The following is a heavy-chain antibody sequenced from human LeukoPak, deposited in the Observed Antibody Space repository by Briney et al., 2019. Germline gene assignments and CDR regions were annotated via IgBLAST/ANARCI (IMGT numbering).Heavy chain of an antibody. V-gene: IGHV3-23*01. D-gene: IGHD2-2*01. CDR3: AKDIRVVVPAAILDY. J-gene: IGHJ4*02. Sequence: PGGSLRLSCAASGFTFSSYAMSWVRQAPRKGLEWVSAISGSGGSTYYADSVKGRFTISRDNSKNTLYLQMNSLRAEDTAVYYCAKDIRVVVPAAILDYWGQGTLVTVSS. CDR2: ISGSGGST. CDR1: GFTFSSYA.